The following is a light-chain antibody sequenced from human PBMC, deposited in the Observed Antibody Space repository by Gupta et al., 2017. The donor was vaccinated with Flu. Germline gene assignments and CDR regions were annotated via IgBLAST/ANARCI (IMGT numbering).Light chain of an antibody. CDR1: QPVSTY. CDR3: QQQNNWPMLS. V-gene: IGKV3-11*01. CDR2: DTS. J-gene: IGKJ4*01. Sequence: EIVLTQSPAILSLSPGERAILSCRASQPVSTYLAWYQQKPGQAPRLLIYDTSNRATGIPARFSGSGSGTDFTLTISSLEPEDFAVYYCQQQNNWPMLSFGGGTKVEI.